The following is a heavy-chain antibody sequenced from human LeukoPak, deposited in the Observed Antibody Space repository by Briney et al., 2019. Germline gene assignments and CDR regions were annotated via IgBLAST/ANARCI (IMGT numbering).Heavy chain of an antibody. CDR2: INWNGGST. V-gene: IGHV3-20*04. CDR1: GFTFDDYG. J-gene: IGHJ3*02. CDR3: AREQNYYDSSGYYLASGAFDI. D-gene: IGHD3-22*01. Sequence: GGSLRLSCAASGFTFDDYGMSWVRQAPGKGLEWVSGINWNGGSTGYADSVKGRFTISRDSAKNSLYLQMNSLRAEDTALYYCAREQNYYDSSGYYLASGAFDIWGQGTMVTVSS.